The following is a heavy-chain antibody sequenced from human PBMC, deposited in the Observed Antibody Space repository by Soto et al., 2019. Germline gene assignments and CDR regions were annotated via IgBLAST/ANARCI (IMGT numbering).Heavy chain of an antibody. J-gene: IGHJ4*02. Sequence: ASVKVSCKASGYTFTSYGISWVRQAPGQGLEWMGWISAYNGNTNYAQKLQGRVTMTTDTSTSTAYMELRSLRSDDTAVYYCARAEDCGGDCYSLHFDYWGQGTLVTVSS. CDR3: ARAEDCGGDCYSLHFDY. V-gene: IGHV1-18*01. CDR2: ISAYNGNT. D-gene: IGHD2-21*02. CDR1: GYTFTSYG.